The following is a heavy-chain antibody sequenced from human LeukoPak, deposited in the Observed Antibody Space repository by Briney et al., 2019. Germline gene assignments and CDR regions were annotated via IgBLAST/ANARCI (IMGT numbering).Heavy chain of an antibody. CDR1: GFTFSDYY. J-gene: IGHJ6*02. CDR2: ISGNGDSL. D-gene: IGHD2/OR15-2a*01. V-gene: IGHV3-11*01. Sequence: GGSLRLSCAASGFTFSDYYMTWIRQAPGKGLEWLAFISGNGDSLYYADSVEGRFTISRDNAKGSLYLQMNNLRAEDTAVYYCAREVVIVPDYYYYGLDVWGQGTTVTVSS. CDR3: AREVVIVPDYYYYGLDV.